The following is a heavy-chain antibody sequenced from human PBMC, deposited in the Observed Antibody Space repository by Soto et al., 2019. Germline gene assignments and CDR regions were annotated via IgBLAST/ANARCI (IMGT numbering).Heavy chain of an antibody. V-gene: IGHV4-4*02. J-gene: IGHJ4*02. Sequence: QVQLQESGPGLVKPSGTLSLTCAVSGDSMSNTNWWSWVRQPPGKGLEWIGEIYHSGSTNYNPSFKSRVTISVDTSKNQFSLNLTSVTAADTAVYYCAKRTLRRLRFVETHWGQGTLVTVSS. CDR2: IYHSGST. CDR3: AKRTLRRLRFVETH. CDR1: GDSMSNTNW. D-gene: IGHD3-3*01.